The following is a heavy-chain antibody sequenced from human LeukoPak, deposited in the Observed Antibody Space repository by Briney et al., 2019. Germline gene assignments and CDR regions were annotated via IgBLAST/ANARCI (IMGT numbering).Heavy chain of an antibody. CDR1: GFIFSSYA. CDR3: AKDRRAAMIVVVTLFDY. CDR2: ISGSGGST. V-gene: IGHV3-23*01. J-gene: IGHJ4*02. Sequence: PGGSLRLSCAASGFIFSSYAMSWVRQAPGKGLEWVSAISGSGGSTYYADSVKGRFTISRDNSKNTLYLQMNSLRAEDTAVYYCAKDRRAAMIVVVTLFDYWGQGTLVTVSS. D-gene: IGHD3-22*01.